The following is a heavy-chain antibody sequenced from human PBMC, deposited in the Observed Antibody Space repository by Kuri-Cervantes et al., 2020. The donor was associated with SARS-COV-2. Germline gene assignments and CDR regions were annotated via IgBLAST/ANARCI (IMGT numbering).Heavy chain of an antibody. CDR1: GYTFTSYG. J-gene: IGHJ4*02. Sequence: SVKVSCKASGYTFTSYGISWVRQAPGQGLEWMGWISGYNGNTNYAQKLQGRVTMTTDTSTSTADMELRSLRSDDTAVYYCARDHRMITFGGVIDHFDYWGQGTLVTVSS. V-gene: IGHV1-18*04. D-gene: IGHD3-16*02. CDR2: ISGYNGNT. CDR3: ARDHRMITFGGVIDHFDY.